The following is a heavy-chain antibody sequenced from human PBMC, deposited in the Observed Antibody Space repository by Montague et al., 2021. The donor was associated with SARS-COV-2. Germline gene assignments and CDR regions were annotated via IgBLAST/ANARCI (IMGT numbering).Heavy chain of an antibody. CDR2: IDYDGTT. V-gene: IGHV4-39*01. Sequence: SETLSLTYTVSGGSISNTNYYWSWHRQPPGQELEWIGSIDYDGTTYYNPSLQSRLTMSVDTSKKQLSLKVKALTAADTAVYSCVGLRVVISGHYPLHVDDWGQGTLVTVSP. J-gene: IGHJ4*02. CDR1: GGSISNTNYY. CDR3: VGLRVVISGHYPLHVDD. D-gene: IGHD3-3*01.